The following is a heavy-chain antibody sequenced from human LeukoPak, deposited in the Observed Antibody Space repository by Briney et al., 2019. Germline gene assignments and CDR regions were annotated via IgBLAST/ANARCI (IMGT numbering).Heavy chain of an antibody. J-gene: IGHJ4*02. CDR2: IYYSGST. Sequence: SETLSLTCTVSGDSIRNYIYYWGWIRQPPGKGLEWIGYIYYSGSTNYNPSLKSRVTISVDTSKNQFSLKLSSVTAADTAVYYCARHISGSYFGGYYFDYWGQGTLVTVSS. D-gene: IGHD1-26*01. CDR3: ARHISGSYFGGYYFDY. V-gene: IGHV4-61*05. CDR1: GDSIRNYIYY.